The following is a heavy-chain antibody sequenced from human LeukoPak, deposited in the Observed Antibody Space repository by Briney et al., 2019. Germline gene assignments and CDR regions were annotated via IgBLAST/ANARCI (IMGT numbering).Heavy chain of an antibody. V-gene: IGHV3-23*01. Sequence: PGGSLRLSCAASGFTFSSYAMSWVRQAPGKGLEWVSAISGSGGSTYYADSVKGRFTISRDNSKNTLYLQMNSLRAEDMAVYYCAKAPRLRVNYFDYWGQGTLVTVSS. D-gene: IGHD4-17*01. CDR3: AKAPRLRVNYFDY. CDR1: GFTFSSYA. J-gene: IGHJ4*02. CDR2: ISGSGGST.